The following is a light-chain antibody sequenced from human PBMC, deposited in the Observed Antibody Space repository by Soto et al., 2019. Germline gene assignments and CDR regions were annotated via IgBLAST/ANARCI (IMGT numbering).Light chain of an antibody. Sequence: QSVLTQPPSASGTPGQRVTISCSGSSSNIGSNSVYWYQHLPGTAPKLLIYRNNQRPSGVPDRFSGSKSGTSASLAIGGLRSEDETDYYCAAWDDSLSGWVFGGGTKLTVL. CDR1: SSNIGSNS. J-gene: IGLJ3*02. CDR3: AAWDDSLSGWV. CDR2: RNN. V-gene: IGLV1-47*01.